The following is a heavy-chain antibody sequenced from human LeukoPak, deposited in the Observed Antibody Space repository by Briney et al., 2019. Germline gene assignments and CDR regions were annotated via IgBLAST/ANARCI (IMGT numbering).Heavy chain of an antibody. V-gene: IGHV6-1*01. CDR1: GDSVSDNSVA. D-gene: IGHD2-15*01. CDR2: TYYRSKWFN. CDR3: ARVILGDPGAFDS. J-gene: IGHJ4*02. Sequence: SQTLSLTCAISGDSVSDNSVAWNWIRQSPSRGLERLGRTYYRSKWFNDYADSVRSRVTINPDTSKNQFSLHLNSVTPEDTAVYYCARVILGDPGAFDSWGQGTLVTVSS.